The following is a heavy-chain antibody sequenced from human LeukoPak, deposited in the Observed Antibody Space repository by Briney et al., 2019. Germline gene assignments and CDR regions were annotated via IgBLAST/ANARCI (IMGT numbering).Heavy chain of an antibody. V-gene: IGHV4-4*07. CDR2: IYTSGST. D-gene: IGHD6-19*01. Sequence: SETLSLTCTVSGGSISSYYWSWIRQPAGKGLEWIGRIYTSGSTNYNPSLKSRVTISVDTSKNQFSLKLSSVTAADTAVYYCARSIAVAGLNWFDPWGQGTLVTVSS. CDR1: GGSISSYY. CDR3: ARSIAVAGLNWFDP. J-gene: IGHJ5*02.